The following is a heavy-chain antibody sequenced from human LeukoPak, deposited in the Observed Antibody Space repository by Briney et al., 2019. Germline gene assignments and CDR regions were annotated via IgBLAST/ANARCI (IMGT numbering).Heavy chain of an antibody. J-gene: IGHJ3*02. Sequence: GGSLRLSCAASGFTHSRNAMSWVRQAPGKGLEWVSAISGSGGNTYYADSVKGRFTISRDNSKNTLYLQMNSLRDEDTAVYYCAKDPVGMITFGGGDAFDIWGQGTMVTVSS. CDR1: GFTHSRNA. D-gene: IGHD3-16*01. CDR2: ISGSGGNT. V-gene: IGHV3-23*01. CDR3: AKDPVGMITFGGGDAFDI.